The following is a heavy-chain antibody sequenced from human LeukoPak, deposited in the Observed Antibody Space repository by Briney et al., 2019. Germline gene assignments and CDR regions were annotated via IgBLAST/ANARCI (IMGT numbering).Heavy chain of an antibody. CDR2: ARNKAKSHTK. CDR3: ALGSYSCYGLDV. Sequence: AGGSLRLSCAASGFTFSDRYMDWVRQAPGKGLEWVGRARNKAKSHTKESAASVKGRFTISRDNSNNSVWLQMNRLKTEDTAVCYCALGSYSCYGLDVWGQGTTVTVSS. V-gene: IGHV3-72*01. J-gene: IGHJ6*02. CDR1: GFTFSDRY. D-gene: IGHD2-21*01.